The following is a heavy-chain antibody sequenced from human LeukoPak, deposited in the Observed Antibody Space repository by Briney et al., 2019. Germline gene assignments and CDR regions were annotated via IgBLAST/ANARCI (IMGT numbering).Heavy chain of an antibody. Sequence: SETLSLTCAVYGGSFSGYYWSWIRQPPGKGLEWIGEINHSGSTNYNPSLKSRVTISVDTSKNQFSLKLSSVTAADTAVYYCAREGTQLASRRYFDYWGQGTLVTVSS. CDR1: GGSFSGYY. D-gene: IGHD6-6*01. V-gene: IGHV4-34*01. J-gene: IGHJ4*02. CDR3: AREGTQLASRRYFDY. CDR2: INHSGST.